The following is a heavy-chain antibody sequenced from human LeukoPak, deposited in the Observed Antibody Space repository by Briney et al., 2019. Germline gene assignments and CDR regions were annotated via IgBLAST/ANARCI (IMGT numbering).Heavy chain of an antibody. V-gene: IGHV1-18*01. J-gene: IGHJ3*02. Sequence: ASVKVSCKASGYTFTSYGISWVRQAPGQGLEWMGWISAYNGNTNYAQKLQGRVTMTRDTSISTAYMELSRLRSDDTAVYYCARLGVLRGGSYSDAFDIWGQGTMVTVSS. D-gene: IGHD1-26*01. CDR1: GYTFTSYG. CDR2: ISAYNGNT. CDR3: ARLGVLRGGSYSDAFDI.